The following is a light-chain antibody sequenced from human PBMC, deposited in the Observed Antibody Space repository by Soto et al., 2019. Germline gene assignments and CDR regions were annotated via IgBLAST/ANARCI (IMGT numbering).Light chain of an antibody. J-gene: IGKJ4*02. CDR3: MQALQIP. CDR2: LGS. Sequence: DIVMTQSPLSLPVTPGEPASISCRSSQSLLHSNGYNYLDWYLQKPGQSPQLLIYLGSNRASGVPDRFSGSGSGTDFTLKISRVEAEDVGVYYCMQALQIPFGGGTKVEIK. CDR1: QSLLHSNGYNY. V-gene: IGKV2-28*01.